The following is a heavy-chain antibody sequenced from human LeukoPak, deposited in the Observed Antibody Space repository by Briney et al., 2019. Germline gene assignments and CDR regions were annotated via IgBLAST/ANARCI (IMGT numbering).Heavy chain of an antibody. Sequence: GGSLRLSCAASGFVFSTYWMSWVRQAPEKGLEWVANIKYDGSDIFYADSVKGRFTISRDNTRESLFLQMNSLRAGDTAVYYCAREAGHGMDVWGQGTTVTVSS. CDR1: GFVFSTYW. D-gene: IGHD6-19*01. V-gene: IGHV3-7*01. J-gene: IGHJ6*02. CDR3: AREAGHGMDV. CDR2: IKYDGSDI.